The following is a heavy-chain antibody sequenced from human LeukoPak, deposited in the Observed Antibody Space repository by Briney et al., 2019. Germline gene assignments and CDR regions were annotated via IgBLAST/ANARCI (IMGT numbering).Heavy chain of an antibody. CDR3: AKDMAVGYYYGSGSYPSAFDY. CDR1: GFTFSSYW. J-gene: IGHJ4*02. D-gene: IGHD3-10*01. Sequence: GGSLRLSCAASGFTFSSYWMTWVRQAPGKGLEWVANIKQDGSEKYYVDSVKGRFTISRDNAKNSLYLQMNSLRAEDTALYYCAKDMAVGYYYGSGSYPSAFDYWGQGTLVTVSS. CDR2: IKQDGSEK. V-gene: IGHV3-7*03.